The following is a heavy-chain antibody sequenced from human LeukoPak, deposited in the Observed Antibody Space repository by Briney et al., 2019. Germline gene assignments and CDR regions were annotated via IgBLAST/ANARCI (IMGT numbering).Heavy chain of an antibody. CDR3: ARVSSSWPHYYFDY. D-gene: IGHD6-13*01. CDR1: GGSISSYY. V-gene: IGHV4-39*07. Sequence: PSETLSLTCTVSGGSISSYYWAWLRQPPGKGPEWIGNIHFSGSTYYNPSLQSRVTMPVDTSRNQFSLKVNSVTAADTAVYYCARVSSSWPHYYFDYWGQGARVTASS. CDR2: IHFSGST. J-gene: IGHJ4*02.